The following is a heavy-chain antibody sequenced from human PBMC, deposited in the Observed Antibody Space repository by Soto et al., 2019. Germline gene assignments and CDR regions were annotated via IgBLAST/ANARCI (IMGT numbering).Heavy chain of an antibody. D-gene: IGHD2-15*01. V-gene: IGHV3-30*18. J-gene: IGHJ6*02. CDR2: IAFDSTQI. CDR1: GFSFRDYA. Sequence: QEQVVESGGGVVQPGTSLRLSCAASGFSFRDYAMYWVRQAPGKGLEWVALIAFDSTQIYYGDSMKGRFTISRDNSKDTVFLQINSVGPEDTALYWCAKEWWGHVDYHYGMNVWGPGTTVTVSS. CDR3: AKEWWGHVDYHYGMNV.